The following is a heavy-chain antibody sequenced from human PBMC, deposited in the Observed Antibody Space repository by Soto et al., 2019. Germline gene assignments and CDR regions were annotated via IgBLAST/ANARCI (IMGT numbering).Heavy chain of an antibody. J-gene: IGHJ4*02. Sequence: SVKVSCKASGCTVNNYALSCVRQAPGQGLEWMGGIIPIFNSANYAQKFQGRVTITADDSTSTAYMELRSLRPDDTAVYYCAREVTVASYSFDFWGQGTLVTVSS. V-gene: IGHV1-69*13. D-gene: IGHD5-12*01. CDR2: IIPIFNSA. CDR3: AREVTVASYSFDF. CDR1: GCTVNNYA.